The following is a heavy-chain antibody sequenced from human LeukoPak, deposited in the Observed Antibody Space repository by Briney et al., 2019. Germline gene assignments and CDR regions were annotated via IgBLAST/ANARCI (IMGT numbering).Heavy chain of an antibody. CDR1: GFTVSSNY. D-gene: IGHD3-10*01. CDR3: ARDGSGTLLWFGEFHY. Sequence: GGSLRLSCAASGFTVSSNYMSWVRQAPGKGLEWVSVIYSGGSTYYADSVKGRFTISRDNAKNSLYLQMNSLRAEDTAVYYCARDGSGTLLWFGEFHYWGQGTLVTVSS. CDR2: IYSGGST. J-gene: IGHJ4*02. V-gene: IGHV3-53*01.